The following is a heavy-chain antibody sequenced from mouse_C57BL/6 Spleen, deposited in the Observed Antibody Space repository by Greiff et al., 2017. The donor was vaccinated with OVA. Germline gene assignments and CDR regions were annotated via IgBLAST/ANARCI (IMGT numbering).Heavy chain of an antibody. CDR3: ATDYQAWFAY. J-gene: IGHJ3*01. Sequence: EVQLQQSGPELVKPGDSVKISCKASGYSFTGYFMNWVMQSHGKSLEWIGRINPYNGDTFYNQKFKGKATLTVDTSSSTAYMQLSSLTSEDSAVYYCATDYQAWFAYWGQGTLVTVSA. V-gene: IGHV1-20*01. D-gene: IGHD2-4*01. CDR2: INPYNGDT. CDR1: GYSFTGYF.